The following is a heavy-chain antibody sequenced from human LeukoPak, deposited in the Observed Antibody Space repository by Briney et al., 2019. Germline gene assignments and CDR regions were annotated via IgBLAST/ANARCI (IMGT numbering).Heavy chain of an antibody. CDR2: FSGSGGST. D-gene: IGHD4-17*01. CDR1: GFTLSSYA. J-gene: IGHJ4*02. Sequence: PGGSLRLLCAASGFTLSSYAMRWLRQAPGEGREGVSAFSGSGGSTYYAVSVKGRFTISRDNSKNTLYLQMNSLRAEDTAVYYCAKDRGGGYGDYFDYWGQGTLVTVSS. V-gene: IGHV3-23*01. CDR3: AKDRGGGYGDYFDY.